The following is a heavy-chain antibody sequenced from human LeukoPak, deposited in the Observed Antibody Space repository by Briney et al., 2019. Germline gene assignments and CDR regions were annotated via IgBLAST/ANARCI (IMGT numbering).Heavy chain of an antibody. CDR2: IGSGAGNT. CDR1: GFTFSSYA. CDR3: AKLDYGDSSPG. D-gene: IGHD4-17*01. Sequence: PGGSLRLSCAASGFTFSSYAMSWVRQAPGKGLEWVSGIGSGAGNTYYADSVRGRFAISRDNSKNTLSLQMNSLRAEDTAVYYCAKLDYGDSSPGWGQGTLVTVSS. V-gene: IGHV3-23*01. J-gene: IGHJ4*02.